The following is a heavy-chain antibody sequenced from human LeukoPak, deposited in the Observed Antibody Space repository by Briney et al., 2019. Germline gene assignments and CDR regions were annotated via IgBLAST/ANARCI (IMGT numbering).Heavy chain of an antibody. J-gene: IGHJ1*01. Sequence: GGSLRLSCAASGFNFGSYGMHWVRQAPGKGLEWVAIISYDGSNKYYADSVKGRFTISRDNSKNTLYVQMSSLRAEDTAVYYCATHHREGVTGREYFQHWGQGTLVTVSS. V-gene: IGHV3-30*03. CDR1: GFNFGSYG. D-gene: IGHD6-19*01. CDR3: ATHHREGVTGREYFQH. CDR2: ISYDGSNK.